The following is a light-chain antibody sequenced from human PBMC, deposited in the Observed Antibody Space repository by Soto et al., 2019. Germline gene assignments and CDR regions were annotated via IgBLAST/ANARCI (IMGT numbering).Light chain of an antibody. Sequence: SPGTLSLSPAVRATLSCSASQSVSSSYLAWYQQKPGQAPRLLIYGASSRATGIPDRFSGSVSGTDFTLTISRLEPEDFAVYYCQQYGSSPLTFGQGTKVDIK. CDR1: QSVSSSY. CDR3: QQYGSSPLT. J-gene: IGKJ1*01. V-gene: IGKV3-20*01. CDR2: GAS.